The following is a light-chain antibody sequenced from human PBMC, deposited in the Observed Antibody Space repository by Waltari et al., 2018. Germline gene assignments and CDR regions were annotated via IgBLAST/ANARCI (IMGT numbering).Light chain of an antibody. J-gene: IGKJ4*01. V-gene: IGKV2-28*01. CDR2: LGA. Sequence: DIVMTQSPLSLPVTPGEPASISCRPSQSLLHSNGYNYLDWYLQNPGQSPQLLIYLGANRASGVPDRFSGSGSGTDFTLKISRVEAEDVGVYYCMQALQTPLTFGGGTKVEIK. CDR1: QSLLHSNGYNY. CDR3: MQALQTPLT.